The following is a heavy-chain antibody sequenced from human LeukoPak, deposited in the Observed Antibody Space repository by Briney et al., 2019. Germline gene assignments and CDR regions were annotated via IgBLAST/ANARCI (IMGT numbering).Heavy chain of an antibody. CDR1: AFTFSNYW. J-gene: IGHJ4*02. D-gene: IGHD2-2*01. V-gene: IGHV3-23*01. CDR2: ISGSGGST. CDR3: AKLRRTVVPAPIDY. Sequence: PGGSLRLSCAASAFTFSNYWMSWVRQAPGKGLEWVSAISGSGGSTYYADSVKGRFTISRDNSKNTLYLQMNSLRAEDTAVYYCAKLRRTVVPAPIDYWGQGTLVTVSS.